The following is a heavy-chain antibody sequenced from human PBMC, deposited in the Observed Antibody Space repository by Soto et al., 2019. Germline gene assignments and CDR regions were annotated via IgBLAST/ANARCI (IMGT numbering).Heavy chain of an antibody. CDR1: VFSCSSYA. CDR3: AKDRERDAWYEDY. CDR2: ISGSDGST. Sequence: GSLRLSGVASVFSCSSYAMSWVRQAPGKGLEWVSVISGSDGSTYYADSVKGRFTISRDNSKNTLYLQMNSLRAEDTAVYYCAKDRERDAWYEDYWGQGTLVTVSS. V-gene: IGHV3-23*01. D-gene: IGHD6-13*01. J-gene: IGHJ4*02.